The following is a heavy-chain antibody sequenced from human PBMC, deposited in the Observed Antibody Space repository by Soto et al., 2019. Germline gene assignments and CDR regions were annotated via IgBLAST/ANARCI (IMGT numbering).Heavy chain of an antibody. CDR1: GFTFSIYS. V-gene: IGHV3-21*04. CDR2: ISSRSSYI. Sequence: GGSLRLSCAASGFTFSIYSMNWVRQAPGKGLEWVSSISSRSSYIYYADSVKGRFTISRDNAKNSLYLQMNSLRVEDTALYYCAKERDITGTSYYYYYGMDVWGQGTTVTVSS. D-gene: IGHD1-20*01. J-gene: IGHJ6*02. CDR3: AKERDITGTSYYYYYGMDV.